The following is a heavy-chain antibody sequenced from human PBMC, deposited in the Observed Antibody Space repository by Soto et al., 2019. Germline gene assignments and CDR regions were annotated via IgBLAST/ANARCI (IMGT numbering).Heavy chain of an antibody. D-gene: IGHD5-12*01. Sequence: QVQLVESGGGVVQPGRSLRLSCAASGFTFSSYAMHWVRQAPGKGLEWVAVISYDGSNKYYADSVKGRFTISRDNSKNALYLQMNSLGAEETAVYYCARDWGYSGNYFLYFWGQGTLVTAAS. V-gene: IGHV3-30-3*01. CDR1: GFTFSSYA. CDR2: ISYDGSNK. CDR3: ARDWGYSGNYFLYF. J-gene: IGHJ4*02.